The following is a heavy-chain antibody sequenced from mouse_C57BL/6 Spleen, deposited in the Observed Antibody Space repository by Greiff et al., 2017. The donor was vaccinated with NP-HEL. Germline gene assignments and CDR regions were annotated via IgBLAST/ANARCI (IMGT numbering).Heavy chain of an antibody. V-gene: IGHV1-72*01. J-gene: IGHJ4*01. Sequence: VQLQQSGAELVKSGASVKLSCKASGYTFTSYWMHWVKQRPGRGLEWIGRIYPNSGGTKYNEKFKSKATLTVDKPSSTAYMQLSSLPSEDSAVYYCARSDYDGSTLYAMDYWGQGTAVTVSS. D-gene: IGHD1-1*01. CDR1: GYTFTSYW. CDR3: ARSDYDGSTLYAMDY. CDR2: IYPNSGGT.